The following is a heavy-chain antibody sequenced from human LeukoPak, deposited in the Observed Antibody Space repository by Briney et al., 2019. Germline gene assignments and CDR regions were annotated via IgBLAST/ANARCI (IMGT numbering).Heavy chain of an antibody. CDR3: ARDRPAYLRSPTAADY. CDR1: GFTFSSYA. V-gene: IGHV3-23*01. Sequence: GGTLRLSCAASGFTFSSYAMSWVRQIPGKGLEWVSAISGSDAGTYYADSVKGRFTISRDNSKNTLYLQMNSLRAEDTAVYYCARDRPAYLRSPTAADYWGQGTLVTVSS. D-gene: IGHD4-17*01. CDR2: ISGSDAGT. J-gene: IGHJ4*02.